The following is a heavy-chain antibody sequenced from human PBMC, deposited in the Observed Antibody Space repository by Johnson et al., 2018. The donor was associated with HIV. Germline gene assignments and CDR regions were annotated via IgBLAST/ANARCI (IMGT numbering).Heavy chain of an antibody. CDR2: ISYDGNKT. J-gene: IGHJ3*02. CDR3: ARDSGVPGNDAFDI. V-gene: IGHV3-30*04. Sequence: QVQLVESGGGVVQTGRSLRLSCAASGFIFSSYAMHWVRQAPGEGLEWVAVISYDGNKTYYADSVRGLIISRDNSKNTLYLQLSSLRSEDTAVYYCARDSGVPGNDAFDIWGQGTMVTVSS. CDR1: GFIFSSYA. D-gene: IGHD3-10*01.